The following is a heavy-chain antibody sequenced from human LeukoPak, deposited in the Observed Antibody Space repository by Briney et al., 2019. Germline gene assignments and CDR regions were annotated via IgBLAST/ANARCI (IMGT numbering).Heavy chain of an antibody. V-gene: IGHV5-51*01. J-gene: IGHJ4*02. CDR2: FYPGDSDT. D-gene: IGHD6-13*01. CDR3: ARRIAAAGSIGTRYFDY. CDR1: GYSFTNYW. Sequence: GESLKISCKGSGYSFTNYWFGWVRQMPGKGLEWRGPFYPGDSDTKYSPSFQGQVTISADKSISTAYLQWSSLKASDTAMYYCARRIAAAGSIGTRYFDYWGQGTLVTVSS.